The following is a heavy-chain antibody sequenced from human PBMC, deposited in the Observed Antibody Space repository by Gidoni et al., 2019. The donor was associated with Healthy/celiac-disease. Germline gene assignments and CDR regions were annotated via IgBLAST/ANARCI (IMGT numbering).Heavy chain of an antibody. J-gene: IGHJ5*02. CDR3: ARTFTPLLQGDWFDP. V-gene: IGHV3-21*01. Sequence: EVQLVESGGGLVKPGGSLRLSCAASGFTFSSYSMNWVRQAPGKGLEWVSSISSSSSYIYYADSVKGRFTISRDNAKNSLYLQMNSLRAEDTAVYYCARTFTPLLQGDWFDPWGQGTLVTVSS. CDR1: GFTFSSYS. D-gene: IGHD2-15*01. CDR2: ISSSSSYI.